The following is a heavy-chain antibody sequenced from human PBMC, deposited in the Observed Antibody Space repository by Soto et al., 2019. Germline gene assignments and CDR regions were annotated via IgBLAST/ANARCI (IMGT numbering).Heavy chain of an antibody. Sequence: EVQLVESGGVLVKPGGSLRLSCAASGFTFNNAWMSWVRQAPGGGLEWVGRIKRNIDGGTTDYAAPVKGRFAISRDDSNSILYLQMNSLKSEDTAVYYCTTVDAVVLNWGQGILVTVSS. V-gene: IGHV3-15*01. CDR3: TTVDAVVLN. D-gene: IGHD6-19*01. CDR1: GFTFNNAW. CDR2: IKRNIDGGTT. J-gene: IGHJ4*02.